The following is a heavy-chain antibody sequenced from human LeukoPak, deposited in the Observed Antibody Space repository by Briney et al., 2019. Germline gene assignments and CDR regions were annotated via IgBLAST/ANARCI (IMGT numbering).Heavy chain of an antibody. CDR2: INPNSGGT. Sequence: ASVKVSCKGSGYTFTGYYIHWVRQAPGQGLELMGWINPNSGGTNYAQKFQGRVTMTRDTSISIAYMELSRLTSDDTAVYYCARGASIQLWPYNWFDPWGQGILVTVSS. CDR1: GYTFTGYY. V-gene: IGHV1-2*02. J-gene: IGHJ5*02. CDR3: ARGASIQLWPYNWFDP. D-gene: IGHD5-18*01.